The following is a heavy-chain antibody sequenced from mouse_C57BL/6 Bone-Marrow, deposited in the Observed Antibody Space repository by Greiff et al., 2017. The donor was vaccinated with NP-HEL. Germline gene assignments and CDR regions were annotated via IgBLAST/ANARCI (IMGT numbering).Heavy chain of an antibody. Sequence: VQLQQSGPELVKPGASVKISCKASGYSFSSSWMNWVKQRPGKGLEWIGRIYPGDGDTNYNGKFKGKATLTADKSSSTAYMQLSSLTSEDSAVYFCARGIYYGNPAWFAYWGQGTLVTVSA. CDR3: ARGIYYGNPAWFAY. CDR1: GYSFSSSW. CDR2: IYPGDGDT. V-gene: IGHV1-82*01. J-gene: IGHJ3*01. D-gene: IGHD2-1*01.